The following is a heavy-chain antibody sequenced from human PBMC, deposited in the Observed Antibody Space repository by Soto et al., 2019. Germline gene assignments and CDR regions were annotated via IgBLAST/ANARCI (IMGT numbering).Heavy chain of an antibody. J-gene: IGHJ4*02. CDR2: IKSKTDGGTA. CDR1: GFDFSIAW. V-gene: IGHV3-15*01. D-gene: IGHD6-19*01. Sequence: EVQLVESGGGLVKPGGSQRLSCATSGFDFSIAWMSWVRQVPGKGLEWVVRIKSKTDGGTAEYFAPVKGRFTISRDDSRDTLYLQMSSLKSADTGMYYCTTGYTSGWYGWGQGTLVTVSS. CDR3: TTGYTSGWYG.